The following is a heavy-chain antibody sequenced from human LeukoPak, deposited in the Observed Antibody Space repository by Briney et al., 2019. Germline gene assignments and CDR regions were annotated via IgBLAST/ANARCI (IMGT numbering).Heavy chain of an antibody. D-gene: IGHD4-17*01. J-gene: IGHJ5*02. V-gene: IGHV1-46*01. CDR2: INPSGGST. CDR3: ARVGGFGDYYNWFDP. CDR1: GYTFTSYY. Sequence: ASVKVSCKASGYTFTSYYMHWVRQAPGQGLEWMGIINPSGGSTSYAQKFQGRVTMTRDTSTSTVYMELSSLRSEDTAVYYCARVGGFGDYYNWFDPWGQGTLVTVSS.